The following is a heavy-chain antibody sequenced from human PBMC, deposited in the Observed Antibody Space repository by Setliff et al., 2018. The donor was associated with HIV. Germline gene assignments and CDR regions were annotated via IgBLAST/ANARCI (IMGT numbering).Heavy chain of an antibody. CDR3: ARLGDSGYDFRGYVDY. CDR2: IYSTGDT. Sequence: SETLSLTCSVSGGSISNFYWSWIRQPPGKGLEWVGHIYSTGDTNYNPSLKSRVTLSADTSKNQLSLSLTSVTAADTALYFCARLGDSGYDFRGYVDYWGQGKLVTV. CDR1: GGSISNFY. J-gene: IGHJ4*02. V-gene: IGHV4-4*07. D-gene: IGHD5-12*01.